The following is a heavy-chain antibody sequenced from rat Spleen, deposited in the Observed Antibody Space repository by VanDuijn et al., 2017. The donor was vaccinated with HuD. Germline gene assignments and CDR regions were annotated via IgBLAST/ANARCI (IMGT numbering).Heavy chain of an antibody. CDR1: GFTFSNYY. V-gene: IGHV5S11*01. CDR2: ISPSGGST. J-gene: IGHJ3*01. CDR3: AGGDGGGGWFAY. D-gene: IGHD1-11*01. Sequence: VQLVESGGGLVQPGRSLKLSCAASGFTFSNYYMAWVRQAPTKGLEWVASISPSGGSTYYPDSVKGRYTISRDKAKSTQYLQMTNLRSEETAMYYCAGGDGGGGWFAYWGQGTLVTVSS.